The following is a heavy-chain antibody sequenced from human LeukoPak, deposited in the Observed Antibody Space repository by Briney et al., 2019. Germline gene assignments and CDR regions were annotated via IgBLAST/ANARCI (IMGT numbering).Heavy chain of an antibody. CDR1: GGSISSRNW. Sequence: PSETLSLTCAVSGGSISSRNWWSWVRQPPGKGLEWIGEIYHSGSTNYNPSLKTRVTISVDKSKNQFSLKLSSVTAADTAVYYCARVGLLQLGQYSSGLDFDPWGQGTLVTVSS. V-gene: IGHV4-4*02. CDR2: IYHSGST. D-gene: IGHD6-19*01. J-gene: IGHJ5*02. CDR3: ARVGLLQLGQYSSGLDFDP.